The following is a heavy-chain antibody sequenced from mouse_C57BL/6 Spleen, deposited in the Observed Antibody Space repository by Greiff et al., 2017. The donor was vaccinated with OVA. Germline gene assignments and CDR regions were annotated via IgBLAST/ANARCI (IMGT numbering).Heavy chain of an antibody. D-gene: IGHD4-1*01. CDR2: INPSNGGT. J-gene: IGHJ1*03. V-gene: IGHV1-53*01. CDR1: GYTFTSYW. Sequence: QVQLKQSGTELVKPGASVKLSCKASGYTFTSYWMHWVKQRPGQGLEWIGNINPSNGGTNYNEKFKSKATLTVDKSSSTAYMQLSSLTSEDSAVYYCATLGRYWYFDVWGTGTTVTVSS. CDR3: ATLGRYWYFDV.